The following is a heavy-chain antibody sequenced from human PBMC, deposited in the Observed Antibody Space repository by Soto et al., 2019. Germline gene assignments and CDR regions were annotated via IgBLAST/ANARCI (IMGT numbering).Heavy chain of an antibody. Sequence: PGGSLRLSCAASGFTFDDYTMHWVRQAPGKGLEWVSLISWDGGSTYYADSVKGRFTISRDNSKNSLYLQMNSLRTEDTALYYCAKGERSSSPPYHSYGMDSWGQGTTVTVAS. D-gene: IGHD6-13*01. CDR2: ISWDGGST. V-gene: IGHV3-43*01. CDR1: GFTFDDYT. J-gene: IGHJ6*02. CDR3: AKGERSSSPPYHSYGMDS.